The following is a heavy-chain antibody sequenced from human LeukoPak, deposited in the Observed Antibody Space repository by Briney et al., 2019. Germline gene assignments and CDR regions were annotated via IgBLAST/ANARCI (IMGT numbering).Heavy chain of an antibody. Sequence: GGSLRPSCAASGFAFSSYGLHCVRPAPGKRLGGAAFLRYDRNNNYYADSVKGRLSSARDKSKNTLYLQMNSLRAEDTAVYYCARSVYSGYDWGLGYYYYGMDVWGQGTTVTVSS. CDR2: LRYDRNNN. CDR1: GFAFSSYG. D-gene: IGHD5-12*01. V-gene: IGHV3-30*02. J-gene: IGHJ6*02. CDR3: ARSVYSGYDWGLGYYYYGMDV.